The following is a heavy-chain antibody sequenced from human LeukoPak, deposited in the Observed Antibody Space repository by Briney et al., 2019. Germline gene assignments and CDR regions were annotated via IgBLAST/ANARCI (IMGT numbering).Heavy chain of an antibody. Sequence: SETLSLTCAVYGGTLSGYYWSWIRQPPGKGLEWIGEVNHSGTTNYNPSLKSRAIISVDMSKNQVSLKLSSVTAADRAVYYCARDYYGSGSYYNWFDPWGQGTLVTVSS. V-gene: IGHV4-34*01. CDR3: ARDYYGSGSYYNWFDP. D-gene: IGHD3-10*01. CDR1: GGTLSGYY. CDR2: VNHSGTT. J-gene: IGHJ5*02.